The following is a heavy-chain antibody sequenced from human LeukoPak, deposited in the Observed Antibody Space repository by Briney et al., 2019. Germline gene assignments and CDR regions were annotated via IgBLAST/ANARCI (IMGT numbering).Heavy chain of an antibody. CDR1: GGSINSYY. J-gene: IGHJ3*02. V-gene: IGHV4-59*08. D-gene: IGHD4-11*01. Sequence: SDTLSLTCSVCGGSINSYYWSWIRPPPGKGLECIGYIHYSGTTNYNPSLKSRVTISVDTSKNQFSLKLSSVTAADTAVYYCARHSRGYSNNLDAFDIWGQGTLVTVSS. CDR3: ARHSRGYSNNLDAFDI. CDR2: IHYSGTT.